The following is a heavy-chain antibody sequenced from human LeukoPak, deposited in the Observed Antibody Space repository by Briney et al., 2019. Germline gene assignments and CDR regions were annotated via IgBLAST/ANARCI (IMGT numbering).Heavy chain of an antibody. CDR3: ARITIYGDYVRSWFDP. CDR2: IIPIFGTA. Sequence: SVKVSCKASGGTFISYAISWVRQAPGQGLEWMGGIIPIFGTANYAQKFQGRVTITADESTSTAYMELSSLRSEDTAVYYCARITIYGDYVRSWFDPWGQGTLVTVSS. J-gene: IGHJ5*02. D-gene: IGHD4-17*01. V-gene: IGHV1-69*13. CDR1: GGTFISYA.